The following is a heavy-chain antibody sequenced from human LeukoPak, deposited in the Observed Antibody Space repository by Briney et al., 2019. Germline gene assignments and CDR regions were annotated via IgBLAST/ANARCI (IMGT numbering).Heavy chain of an antibody. V-gene: IGHV4-61*02. J-gene: IGHJ4*02. D-gene: IGHD3-10*01. CDR3: ARDYRPGSGSYYNVWYFDY. CDR1: GGSISSSSYY. CDR2: IYTSGST. Sequence: PSETLSLTCTVSGGSISSSSYYWGWIRQPAGKGLEWIGRIYTSGSTNYNPSLKSRVTISVDTSKNQFSLKLSSVTAADTAVYYCARDYRPGSGSYYNVWYFDYWGQGTLVTVSS.